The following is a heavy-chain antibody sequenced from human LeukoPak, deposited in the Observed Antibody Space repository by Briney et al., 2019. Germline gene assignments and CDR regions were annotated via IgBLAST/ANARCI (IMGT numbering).Heavy chain of an antibody. V-gene: IGHV3-21*01. J-gene: IGHJ4*02. CDR3: ARDRGGEDWNNNFDY. CDR2: ISDSGNT. CDR1: GFTLSSYA. Sequence: PGGSLRLSCAASGFTLSSYAMSWVPQAPGKGLEWVSAISDSGNTYHADSVKGRFTISRDNAKNSLYLQMNSLRAEDTAVYYCARDRGGEDWNNNFDYWGQGTLVTVSS. D-gene: IGHD1/OR15-1a*01.